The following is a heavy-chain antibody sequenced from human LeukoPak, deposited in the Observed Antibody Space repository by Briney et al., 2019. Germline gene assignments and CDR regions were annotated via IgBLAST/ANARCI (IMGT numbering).Heavy chain of an antibody. D-gene: IGHD2-21*02. CDR3: ARLAVTAGYYFDY. CDR1: GGSFSGYY. J-gene: IGHJ4*02. V-gene: IGHV4-34*01. Sequence: SETLSLTCAVYGGSFSGYYWSWIRQPPGKGLEWIGEINHSGSTNYNPSLKSRVTISVDTSKNQFSLKLSSVTAADTAVYYCARLAVTAGYYFDYWGQGTLVTVSS. CDR2: INHSGST.